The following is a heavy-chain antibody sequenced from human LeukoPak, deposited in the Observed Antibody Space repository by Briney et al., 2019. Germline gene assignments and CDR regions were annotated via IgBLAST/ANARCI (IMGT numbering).Heavy chain of an antibody. CDR1: GFTFSSYA. Sequence: GGSLRLSCAASGFTFSSYAMSWVRRAPGKGLEWVSAISGSGGSTYYADSVKGRFTISRDNSKNTLYLQMNSLRAEDTAVYYCAKGGEYLWELLRFDYWGQGTLVTVSS. CDR3: AKGGEYLWELLRFDY. CDR2: ISGSGGST. V-gene: IGHV3-23*01. J-gene: IGHJ4*02. D-gene: IGHD1-26*01.